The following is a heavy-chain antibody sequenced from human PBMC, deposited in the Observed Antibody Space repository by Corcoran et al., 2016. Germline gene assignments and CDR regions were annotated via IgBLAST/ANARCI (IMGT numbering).Heavy chain of an antibody. CDR1: GYSFTSYW. CDR3: ARHAYYYGSGSYYNGEILDV. Sequence: EVQLVQSGAEVKKPGESLKISCKGSGYSFTSYWIGWVRQMPGKGLEWMGIIYPGDSDTRYSPSFQGQVTISADKSISTAYLQWSSLKASDTAIYYCARHAYYYGSGSYYNGEILDVWGQGTTVTVSS. J-gene: IGHJ6*02. CDR2: IYPGDSDT. V-gene: IGHV5-51*01. D-gene: IGHD3-10*01.